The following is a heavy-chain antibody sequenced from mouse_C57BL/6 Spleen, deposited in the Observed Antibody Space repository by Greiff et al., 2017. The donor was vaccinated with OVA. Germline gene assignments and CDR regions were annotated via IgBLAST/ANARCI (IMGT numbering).Heavy chain of an antibody. D-gene: IGHD1-1*01. J-gene: IGHJ1*03. CDR2: ISSGSSTI. CDR1: GFTFSDYG. Sequence: EVKLVESGGGLVKPGGSLKLSCAASGFTFSDYGMHWVRQAPEKGLEWVAYISSGSSTIYYADTVKGRFTISRDNAKNTLFLQMTSLRSEDTAMYYCARGNYYGSSDWYFDVWGTGTTVTVSS. CDR3: ARGNYYGSSDWYFDV. V-gene: IGHV5-17*01.